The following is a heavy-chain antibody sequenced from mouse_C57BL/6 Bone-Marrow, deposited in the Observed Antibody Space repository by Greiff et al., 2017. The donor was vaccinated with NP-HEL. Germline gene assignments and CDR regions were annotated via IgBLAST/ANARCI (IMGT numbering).Heavy chain of an antibody. Sequence: QVQLKESGAELARPGASVKLSCKASGYTFTSYGISWVKQRPGQGLEWIGDIYPRSGNTYYNEKFKGKATLTADKSSSTAYMELRSLTSEDSAVYFCARCDPRGYWGQGTTLTVSS. D-gene: IGHD3-1*01. J-gene: IGHJ2*01. CDR2: IYPRSGNT. V-gene: IGHV1-81*01. CDR1: GYTFTSYG. CDR3: ARCDPRGY.